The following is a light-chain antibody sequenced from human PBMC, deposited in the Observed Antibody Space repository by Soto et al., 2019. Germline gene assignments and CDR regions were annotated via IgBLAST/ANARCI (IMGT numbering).Light chain of an antibody. CDR3: XQGTHWPYT. CDR1: XXXXXXXXXXX. V-gene: IGKV2-30*01. Sequence: DVVMTQSPLSLPVTLGQPASISCXXXXXXXXXXXXXXFNWFQQRPGQSPRRLIYEVSKRGSGXPDXFXXXGXXXXXXXKXXXVXAEDVGXYXCXQGTHWPYTFGQGTKLVIK. J-gene: IGKJ2*01. CDR2: EVS.